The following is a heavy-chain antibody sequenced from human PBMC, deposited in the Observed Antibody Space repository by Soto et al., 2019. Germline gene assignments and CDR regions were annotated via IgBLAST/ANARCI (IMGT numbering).Heavy chain of an antibody. CDR3: ATYTMKKNIFDY. V-gene: IGHV4-31*03. J-gene: IGHJ4*02. CDR1: GGSISSGGYY. CDR2: IYYSGST. D-gene: IGHD2-2*02. Sequence: PSETLSLTCTVSGGSISSGGYYRSCIRQHPGKGLEWIGYIYYSGSTYYNPSLKSRVTISVDTSKNQFSLKLSSVTAADTAVYSCATYTMKKNIFDYWGQGTLVTVSS.